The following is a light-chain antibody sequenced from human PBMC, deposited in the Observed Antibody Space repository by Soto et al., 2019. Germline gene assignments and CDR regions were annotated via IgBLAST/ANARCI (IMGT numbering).Light chain of an antibody. CDR2: DVS. V-gene: IGLV2-14*03. CDR3: SSYTSTTTTLV. J-gene: IGLJ3*02. Sequence: QSALTQPASVSGSPGQSITISCTGTSADVGGYNYVSWYQHHPGKAPKLIIYDVSNRPSGVSYRFSGSKSDNTASLTISGLQAENEAYYYCSSYTSTTTTLVFGGGTKLTVL. CDR1: SADVGGYNY.